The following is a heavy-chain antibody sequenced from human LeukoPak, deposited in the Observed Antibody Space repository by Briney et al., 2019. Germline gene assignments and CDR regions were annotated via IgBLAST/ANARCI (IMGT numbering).Heavy chain of an antibody. Sequence: SQTLSLTCTVSGDSISSGDYYWSWIRQPAGKGLEWIGRISSSGSTNYNPSLKSRVTISVDTSKNQSSLKLSSVTAADTAVYFCARGPYSYDSSGAFDIWGQGTMVTISS. CDR3: ARGPYSYDSSGAFDI. D-gene: IGHD3-22*01. CDR2: ISSSGST. V-gene: IGHV4-61*02. CDR1: GDSISSGDYY. J-gene: IGHJ3*02.